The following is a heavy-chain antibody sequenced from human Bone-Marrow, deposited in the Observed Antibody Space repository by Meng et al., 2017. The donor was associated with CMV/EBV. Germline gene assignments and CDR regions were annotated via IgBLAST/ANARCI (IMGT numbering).Heavy chain of an antibody. CDR1: GFTFSSYS. CDR2: ISSSSSYI. CDR3: ARRRPSLRAWYSDL. D-gene: IGHD3-16*01. J-gene: IGHJ2*01. V-gene: IGHV3-21*04. Sequence: GESLMISCASSGFTFSSYSMNWVRQAPGKGLEWVSSISSSSSYIYYADSVKGRFTTSRDNAENSLYLQMSSLRAEDTAFYYCARRRPSLRAWYSDLWGRGTLVTVSS.